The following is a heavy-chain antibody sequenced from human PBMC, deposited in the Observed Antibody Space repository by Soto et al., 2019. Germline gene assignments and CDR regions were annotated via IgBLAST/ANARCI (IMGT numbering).Heavy chain of an antibody. D-gene: IGHD1-7*01. J-gene: IGHJ4*02. V-gene: IGHV3-23*01. CDR1: GFTFSSYA. Sequence: GVSLRLSCAASGFTFSSYAMSWVRQSPGKGLEWVSAISGSGGSTYYADSVKGRFTISRDNSKNTLYLQMNSLRAEDTAVYYCEKDRQYNWNYWSFDYWGQGTLVTVSS. CDR3: EKDRQYNWNYWSFDY. CDR2: ISGSGGST.